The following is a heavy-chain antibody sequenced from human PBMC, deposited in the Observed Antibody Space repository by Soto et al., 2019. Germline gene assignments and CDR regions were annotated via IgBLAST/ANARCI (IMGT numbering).Heavy chain of an antibody. V-gene: IGHV3-23*01. Sequence: EVQLLESGGGLVQPGGSLRLSCAASGFTFSSYAMSWVRQAPGKGLEWVSAISGSGGSTYYADSVKGRFTISRDNSKKTLYLQMNSLRAEDTAVYYCAKDLDVVVPAAMGRFDPWGQGTLVTVSS. CDR1: GFTFSSYA. J-gene: IGHJ5*02. CDR2: ISGSGGST. D-gene: IGHD2-2*01. CDR3: AKDLDVVVPAAMGRFDP.